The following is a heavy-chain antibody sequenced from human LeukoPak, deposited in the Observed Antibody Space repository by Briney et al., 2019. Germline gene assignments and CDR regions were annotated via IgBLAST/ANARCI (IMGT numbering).Heavy chain of an antibody. CDR3: ARDWKTNSFDY. V-gene: IGHV3-30*03. J-gene: IGHJ4*02. Sequence: GRSLRLSCVASGFTFSSYGMHWVRQAPGKGLEWVAVISLGENNKHYADSVKGRFTVSRDSSKNTLYLQMDSLRAEDTAIYYCARDWKTNSFDYWGQGTLVTVSS. CDR1: GFTFSSYG. D-gene: IGHD1-1*01. CDR2: ISLGENNK.